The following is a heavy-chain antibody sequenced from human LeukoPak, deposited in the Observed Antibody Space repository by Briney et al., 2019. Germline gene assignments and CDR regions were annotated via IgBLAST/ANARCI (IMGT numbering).Heavy chain of an antibody. CDR1: GYTFTSYY. Sequence: ASVKVSCKASGYTFTSYYMHWVRQAPGQGLEWMGIINPSGGSTSYAQKFQGRVTMTRDMSTSTVYMELSSLRSEDTAVYYCARGSYDFWSGYYSGNHYYYYMDVWGKGTTVTVSS. V-gene: IGHV1-46*01. D-gene: IGHD3-3*01. CDR3: ARGSYDFWSGYYSGNHYYYYMDV. CDR2: INPSGGST. J-gene: IGHJ6*03.